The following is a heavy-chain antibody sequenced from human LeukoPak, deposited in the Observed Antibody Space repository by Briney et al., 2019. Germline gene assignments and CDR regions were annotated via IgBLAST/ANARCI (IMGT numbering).Heavy chain of an antibody. CDR3: TREGFAAAGYVDY. CDR1: GFTFGDYA. V-gene: IGHV3-49*04. Sequence: GGSLRLSCTASGFTFGDYAMSWVRQAPGKGLEGVGFIRSKAYGGTTEYAASVKGRFTISRDDSTSIAYLQMNSLKTEDTAVYYCTREGFAAAGYVDYWGQGTLVTVSS. CDR2: IRSKAYGGTT. D-gene: IGHD6-13*01. J-gene: IGHJ4*02.